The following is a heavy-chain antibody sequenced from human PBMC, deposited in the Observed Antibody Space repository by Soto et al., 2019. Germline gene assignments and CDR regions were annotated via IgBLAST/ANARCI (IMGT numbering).Heavy chain of an antibody. CDR1: GGTFSSYA. D-gene: IGHD6-6*01. V-gene: IGHV1-69*06. CDR3: ARIMGNIGARPFFAAFDI. CDR2: LIPIFGTA. Sequence: QVQLVQSGAEVKKPGSSVKVSCKASGGTFSSYAISWVRQAPGQGLEWMGGLIPIFGTANYAQKVQGRVTLTADKSTRTAYMELSSLRSEDTAVYYCARIMGNIGARPFFAAFDIWGQGTMVTVSS. J-gene: IGHJ3*02.